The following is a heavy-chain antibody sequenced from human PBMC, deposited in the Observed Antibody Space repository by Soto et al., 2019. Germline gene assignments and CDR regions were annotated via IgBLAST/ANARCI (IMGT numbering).Heavy chain of an antibody. Sequence: QVQLVESGGGVVQPGRSLRLSCAASGFTFSRYDMHWVRQAPGKGLEWVAVIWYDGSNKYYADSVKGRFTISRDNSKNTLYVQMNSRRVEDTAVYYCARGGRGWYPDFQHWGQGALVTVSS. J-gene: IGHJ1*01. V-gene: IGHV3-33*01. CDR2: IWYDGSNK. CDR1: GFTFSRYD. D-gene: IGHD6-19*01. CDR3: ARGGRGWYPDFQH.